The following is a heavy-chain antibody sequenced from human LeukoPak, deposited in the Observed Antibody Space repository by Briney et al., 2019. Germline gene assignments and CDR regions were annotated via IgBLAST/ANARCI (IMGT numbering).Heavy chain of an antibody. CDR3: AKDPDSYYYMDV. V-gene: IGHV3-30*02. Sequence: GGSLRLSCVASGFTFSSYGMHWVRQAPGKGLEWVAFIRYDGNIEYYADSVKGRFTISRDNSKTTLFLQMNSLRAEDTAVYYCAKDPDSYYYMDVWGKGTTVTSSS. J-gene: IGHJ6*03. CDR1: GFTFSSYG. CDR2: IRYDGNIE.